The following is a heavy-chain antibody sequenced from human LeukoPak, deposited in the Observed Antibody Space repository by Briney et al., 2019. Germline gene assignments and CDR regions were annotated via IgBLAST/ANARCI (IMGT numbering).Heavy chain of an antibody. CDR1: GFSFSSYV. J-gene: IGHJ2*01. D-gene: IGHD5-24*01. Sequence: PGGSLRLSCAASGFSFSSYVMHWVRHAPGKGLTWVSRISHDGTDTNYADSVRGRFTISRDNARNTLYLQMNSLRDDDTAVYYCSRDVNFLFFDVWGRGAPVTVSS. CDR3: SRDVNFLFFDV. V-gene: IGHV3-74*01. CDR2: ISHDGTDT.